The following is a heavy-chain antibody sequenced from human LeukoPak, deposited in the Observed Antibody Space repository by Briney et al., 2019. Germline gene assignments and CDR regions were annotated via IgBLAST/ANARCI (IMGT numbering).Heavy chain of an antibody. D-gene: IGHD3-16*02. Sequence: ASVKVSCKVSGYTLTELSMHWARQAPGKGLEWMGGFDPEDGETIYAQKFQGRVTMTEDTSTDTAYMELSSLRSEDTAVYYCATAARRLGELSFFDYWGQGTLVTVSS. CDR3: ATAARRLGELSFFDY. V-gene: IGHV1-24*01. CDR1: GYTLTELS. CDR2: FDPEDGET. J-gene: IGHJ4*02.